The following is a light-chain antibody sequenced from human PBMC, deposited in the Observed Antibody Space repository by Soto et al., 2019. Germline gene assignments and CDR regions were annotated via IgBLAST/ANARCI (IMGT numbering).Light chain of an antibody. Sequence: EIVMTQSPATLSVSPGERATLSCRASQRVTTNLAWYQQKPGQAPRLLIYGASTRATGIPDRFSGSGSGTDFALTISRLEPEDFAVYYCQQYGRSTGLFTFGPGTKVDIK. J-gene: IGKJ3*01. V-gene: IGKV3-20*01. CDR3: QQYGRSTGLFT. CDR2: GAS. CDR1: QRVTTN.